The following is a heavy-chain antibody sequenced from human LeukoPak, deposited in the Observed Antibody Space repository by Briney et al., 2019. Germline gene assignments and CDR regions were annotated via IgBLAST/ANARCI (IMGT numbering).Heavy chain of an antibody. J-gene: IGHJ4*02. V-gene: IGHV4-59*01. CDR1: GGSISSYY. Sequence: SETLSLTCTVSGGSISSYYWSWIRQPPGKGLEWIGYIYYSGSTNYNPSLKSRVTISVDTSKNQFSLKLSSVTAADTAVYYCASARGMGYGYHFFDYWGQGTLVTVSS. CDR2: IYYSGST. D-gene: IGHD5-18*01. CDR3: ASARGMGYGYHFFDY.